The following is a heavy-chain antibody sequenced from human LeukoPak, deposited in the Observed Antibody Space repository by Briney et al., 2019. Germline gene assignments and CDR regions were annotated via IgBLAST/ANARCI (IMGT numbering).Heavy chain of an antibody. D-gene: IGHD6-19*01. CDR1: GYTFTGYY. J-gene: IGHJ4*02. CDR3: TVVGIRLVPVY. V-gene: IGHV1-2*02. CDR2: INPNSGGT. Sequence: RRASVKVSCKASGYTFTGYYMHWVRQAPGQGLEWIGWINPNSGGTNYAQKFQGRVTMTRDTSISTAYMELSRLRSDDTAVYHCTVVGIRLVPVYWGQGTLVTVSS.